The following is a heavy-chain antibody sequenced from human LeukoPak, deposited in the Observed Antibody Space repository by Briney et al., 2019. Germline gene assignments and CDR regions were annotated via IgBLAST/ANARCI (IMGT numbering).Heavy chain of an antibody. Sequence: GGSLRLSCAASGFTFSRYAMSWVRQAPGKGLEWVSALGVSVSGSGGSTYYADSVKGRFTISRDNSKNTLYLQMNSLRAEDTAVYYSAKDQSFRGSGHYTYFDYWGQGTLVTVSS. CDR1: GFTFSRYA. J-gene: IGHJ4*02. CDR3: AKDQSFRGSGHYTYFDY. V-gene: IGHV3-23*01. D-gene: IGHD2-15*01. CDR2: LGVSVSGSGGST.